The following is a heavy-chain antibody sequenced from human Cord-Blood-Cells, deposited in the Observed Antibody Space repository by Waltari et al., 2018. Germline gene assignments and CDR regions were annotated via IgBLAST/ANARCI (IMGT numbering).Heavy chain of an antibody. D-gene: IGHD6-6*01. J-gene: IGHJ6*02. Sequence: EVQLVETGGGLIQTGGSLSLSCAASGFTVSSNYMSWVRQAPGKGLEWVSVIYSGGSTYYADSVKGRFTISRDNSKNTLYLQMNSLRAEDTAVYYCARDLAAHHYYYGMDVWGQGTTVTVSS. V-gene: IGHV3-53*02. CDR3: ARDLAAHHYYYGMDV. CDR2: IYSGGST. CDR1: GFTVSSNY.